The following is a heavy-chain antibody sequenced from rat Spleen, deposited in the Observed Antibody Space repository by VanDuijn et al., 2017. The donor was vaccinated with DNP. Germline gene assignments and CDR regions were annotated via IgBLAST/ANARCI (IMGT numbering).Heavy chain of an antibody. CDR2: VQSGGNT. CDR3: SRVGLGTPLDY. V-gene: IGHV2-27*01. CDR1: GFSLTSYH. D-gene: IGHD1-6*01. Sequence: QVQLKESGPGLVQPSQTLSLTCTVSGFSLTSYHVHWVRQPPGKGLEWMGRVQSGGNTDYSSGLKSRLSISRDTSKSQVFLKMDSVQAEDTAMYFCSRVGLGTPLDYWGQGVMVTVSS. J-gene: IGHJ2*01.